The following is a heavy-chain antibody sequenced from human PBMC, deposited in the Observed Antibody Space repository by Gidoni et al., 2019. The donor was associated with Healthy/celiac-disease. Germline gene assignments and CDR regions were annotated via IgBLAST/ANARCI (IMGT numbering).Heavy chain of an antibody. CDR3: AKDPMVRGVIIIAWFDY. CDR1: GFTFSSSA. D-gene: IGHD3-10*01. Sequence: EVQLLESGGGLVQPGGSLRLSCAASGFTFSSSAMSWVRQAPGKGLEWVSAISGSGGSTYYADSVKGRFTISRDNSKNTLYLQMNSLRSEDTAVYYCAKDPMVRGVIIIAWFDYWGQGTLVTVSS. V-gene: IGHV3-23*01. J-gene: IGHJ4*02. CDR2: ISGSGGST.